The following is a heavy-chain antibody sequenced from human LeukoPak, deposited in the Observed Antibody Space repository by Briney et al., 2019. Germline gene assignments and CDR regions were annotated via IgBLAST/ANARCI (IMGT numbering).Heavy chain of an antibody. D-gene: IGHD3-22*01. Sequence: ASVKVSCKASGYTFTSYYMHWVRQAPGQGVEWMGIINPSGGSTIYAQKFQGRVTMTRDASTSTVYMELSSLRSEDTAVYYCARDLEYYYDSSGYYSDDYWGQGTLVTVSS. CDR2: INPSGGST. V-gene: IGHV1-46*03. J-gene: IGHJ4*02. CDR1: GYTFTSYY. CDR3: ARDLEYYYDSSGYYSDDY.